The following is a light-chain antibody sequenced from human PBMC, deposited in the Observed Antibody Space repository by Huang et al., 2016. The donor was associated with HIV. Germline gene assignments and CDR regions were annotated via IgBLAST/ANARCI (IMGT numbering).Light chain of an antibody. Sequence: DLVLTQSPDSLAVSLGERATIPCKSSHNVLDRSNNKTSLAWSQQKVGQPPKLLVHWASTREPGVPDRVSGSGSGTHFTLTINNLQAEDVAVYHCQQYLHTPGITFGQGTRLEMK. CDR3: QQYLHTPGIT. CDR2: WAS. J-gene: IGKJ5*01. CDR1: HNVLDRSNNKTS. V-gene: IGKV4-1*01.